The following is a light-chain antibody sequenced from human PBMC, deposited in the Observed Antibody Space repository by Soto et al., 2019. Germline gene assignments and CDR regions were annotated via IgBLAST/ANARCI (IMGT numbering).Light chain of an antibody. CDR2: EGG. CDR3: CSYADTGTGV. J-gene: IGLJ3*02. V-gene: IGLV2-23*01. CDR1: SSDVGRYNL. Sequence: QSALTQPASVSGSPGQSITISCTGTSSDVGRYNLVSWYQQHPDKAPKLMIYEGGKRPSGVSNRFSGSKSGNTASLTISGLQAEDEADYYCCSYADTGTGVFGGGTKLTVL.